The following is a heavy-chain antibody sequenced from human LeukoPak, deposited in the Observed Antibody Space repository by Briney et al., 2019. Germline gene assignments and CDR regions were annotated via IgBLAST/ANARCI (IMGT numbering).Heavy chain of an antibody. V-gene: IGHV1-2*02. CDR2: IYPNSGGT. D-gene: IGHD1-26*01. Sequence: GASVKVSCKASGDTFSGYYMHWVRQAPGQGLEWMGWIYPNSGGTNYAQKFQGRVTMTRDTSISTAYMELSRLRSDDTAVYYCARPSGSTEGYYYCMDVWGKGTTVIVSS. CDR3: ARPSGSTEGYYYCMDV. CDR1: GDTFSGYY. J-gene: IGHJ6*03.